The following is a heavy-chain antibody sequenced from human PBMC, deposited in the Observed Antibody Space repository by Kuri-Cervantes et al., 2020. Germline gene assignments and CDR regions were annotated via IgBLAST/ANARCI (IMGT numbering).Heavy chain of an antibody. CDR3: AKDMYCSGGSCYSGFDY. D-gene: IGHD2-15*01. V-gene: IGHV3-9*01. J-gene: IGHJ4*02. CDR2: ISWNSGSI. Sequence: SLKISCAASGFTFSSYEMNWVRQAPGKGLEWVSGISWNSGSIGYADSVKGRFTISRDNAKNSLYLQMNSLRAEDTALYYCAKDMYCSGGSCYSGFDYWGQGTLVTVSS. CDR1: GFTFSSYE.